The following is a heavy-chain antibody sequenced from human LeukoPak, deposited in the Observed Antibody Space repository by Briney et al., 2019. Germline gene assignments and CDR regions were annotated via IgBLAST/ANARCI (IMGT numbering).Heavy chain of an antibody. CDR3: AKANPLIVGARAGGPINF. CDR1: GFTFSTYW. J-gene: IGHJ3*01. CDR2: LSPDGSSS. Sequence: GGSLRLSCAASGFTFSTYWMHWVRQAPGEGLVWVSRLSPDGSSSVYADSVKGRFTISRDNSKNSLYLQMNSLRIEDTAVYYCAKANPLIVGARAGGPINFWGQGTMVTVSS. V-gene: IGHV3-74*01. D-gene: IGHD1-26*01.